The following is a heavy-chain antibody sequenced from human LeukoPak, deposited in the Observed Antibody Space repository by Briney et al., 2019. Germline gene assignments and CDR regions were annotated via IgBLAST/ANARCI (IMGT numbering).Heavy chain of an antibody. Sequence: ASVKVSCKASGYTFTSYYMHWVRQAPGQGLEWMGIINPSGGSTSYAQKFQGRVTMTRDTSTSTVCMELSSLRSEDTAVYYCARGISSGYYEAEYFQHWGQGTLVTVSS. CDR2: INPSGGST. D-gene: IGHD3-22*01. V-gene: IGHV1-46*01. CDR3: ARGISSGYYEAEYFQH. CDR1: GYTFTSYY. J-gene: IGHJ1*01.